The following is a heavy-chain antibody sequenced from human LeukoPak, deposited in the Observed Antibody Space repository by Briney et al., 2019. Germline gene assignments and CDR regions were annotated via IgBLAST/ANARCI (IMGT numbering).Heavy chain of an antibody. CDR3: ARATDAIFDWFDS. CDR2: MYYSGST. V-gene: IGHV4-30-4*01. Sequence: PSETLSLTCTVSGGSVSGGNYFWTWIRQPPGKGLGWSGYMYYSGSTYYNPSLKSRVIISVDPSKNLFTPKLTCVSAADTAMYYCARATDAIFDWFDSWGQGTLVTVSA. D-gene: IGHD2-21*02. CDR1: GGSVSGGNYF. J-gene: IGHJ5*01.